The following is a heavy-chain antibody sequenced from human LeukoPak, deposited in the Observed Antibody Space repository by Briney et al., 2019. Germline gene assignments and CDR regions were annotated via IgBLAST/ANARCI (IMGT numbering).Heavy chain of an antibody. D-gene: IGHD3-3*01. CDR2: IKQDGSEK. CDR3: AKSPTKFWSGYPVGGFDY. J-gene: IGHJ4*02. V-gene: IGHV3-7*01. CDR1: GFTFSSYW. Sequence: PGGSLRLSCAASGFTFSSYWMSWVRQAPGKGLEWVANIKQDGSEKYYVDSVKGRFTISRDNAKNSLYLQMNSLRAEDTAVYYCAKSPTKFWSGYPVGGFDYWGQGTLVTVSS.